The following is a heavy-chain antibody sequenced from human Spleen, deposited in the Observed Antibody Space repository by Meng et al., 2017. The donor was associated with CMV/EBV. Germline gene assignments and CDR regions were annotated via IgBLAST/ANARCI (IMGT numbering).Heavy chain of an antibody. J-gene: IGHJ4*02. CDR1: GGSISSGGYY. D-gene: IGHD2-2*01. CDR2: IYYSGST. CDR3: ARVVVVPAAIRDKNDY. Sequence: SETLSLTCTVSGGSISSGGYYWSWIRQHPGKGLEWIGYIYYSGSTYYNPSLKSRVTISVDTSKNQFSLKVRSVTATDTAVYYCARVVVVPAAIRDKNDYWGQGKLVTVSS. V-gene: IGHV4-31*03.